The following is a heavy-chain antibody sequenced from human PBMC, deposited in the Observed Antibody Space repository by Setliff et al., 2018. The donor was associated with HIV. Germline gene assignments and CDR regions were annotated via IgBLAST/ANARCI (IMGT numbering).Heavy chain of an antibody. CDR3: ARTKYYDYTWGSSRPTFDY. CDR2: ISYSGRT. D-gene: IGHD3-16*02. J-gene: IGHJ4*02. V-gene: IGHV4-59*11. Sequence: PSETLSLTCAVSGASITTHYWGWIRQPPGKGLQWIAHISYSGRTTYSPSLKRRVTLSLDTSNNQISMRLTSVTAADTAFYYCARTKYYDYTWGSSRPTFDYWGLGTLVTVSS. CDR1: GASITTHY.